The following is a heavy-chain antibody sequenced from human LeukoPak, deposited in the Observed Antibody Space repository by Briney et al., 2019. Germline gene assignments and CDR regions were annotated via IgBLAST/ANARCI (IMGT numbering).Heavy chain of an antibody. J-gene: IGHJ4*02. CDR1: GFTFSSYG. V-gene: IGHV3-30*02. Sequence: PGGSLRLSCAASGFTFSSYGMHWVRQAPGKGLEWVAFIRYDGSNKYYADSVKGRFTISRDNSKNTLYLQMNSLRAEDTAVYYCAKDLVRYCSGGSCARGIDHWGQGTLVTVSS. D-gene: IGHD2-15*01. CDR3: AKDLVRYCSGGSCARGIDH. CDR2: IRYDGSNK.